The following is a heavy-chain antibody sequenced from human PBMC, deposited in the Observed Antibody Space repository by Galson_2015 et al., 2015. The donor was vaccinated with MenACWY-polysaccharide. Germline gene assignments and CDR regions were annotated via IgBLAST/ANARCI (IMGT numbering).Heavy chain of an antibody. V-gene: IGHV6-1*01. CDR1: GDSVSSDSAA. CDR2: TYYRSKWNN. J-gene: IGHJ6*03. D-gene: IGHD1-26*01. CDR3: AREPKQLPSPYSYYFLMDV. Sequence: CAISGDSVSSDSAAWNWIRESPSRDLEWLGRTYYRSKWNNDYAVSVKGRITITPDTSKNQVSLQLLSVTPEDTGIYFCAREPKQLPSPYSYYFLMDVWGKGTAVIVSS.